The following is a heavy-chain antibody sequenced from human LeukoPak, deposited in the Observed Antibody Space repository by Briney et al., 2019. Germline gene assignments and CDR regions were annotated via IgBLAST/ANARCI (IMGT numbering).Heavy chain of an antibody. CDR1: GFTFSRYW. J-gene: IGHJ4*02. CDR3: ARFAVAGTFDY. CDR2: ISYDGSNK. V-gene: IGHV3-30-3*01. Sequence: GGSLRLSCAASGFTFSRYWMHWVHQAPGKGLEWVAVISYDGSNKYYADSVKGRFTISRDNSKNTLYLQMNSLRAEDTAVYYCARFAVAGTFDYWGQGTLVTVSS. D-gene: IGHD6-19*01.